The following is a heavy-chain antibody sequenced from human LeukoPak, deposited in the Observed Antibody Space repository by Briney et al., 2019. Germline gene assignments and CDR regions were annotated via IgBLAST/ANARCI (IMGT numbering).Heavy chain of an antibody. CDR1: GGSISSNY. CDR2: IHKNVGT. CDR3: ARTFDTSGYFYHYDN. V-gene: IGHV4-59*01. J-gene: IGHJ4*02. D-gene: IGHD3-22*01. Sequence: SETLSLTCTVSGGSISSNYWSWIRQPPGKGLEWIGYIHKNVGTNYNPSLKSRVTISLDTSKNQFSLKLSSVTAADPAVYYCARTFDTSGYFYHYDNWGQGTRVSVYS.